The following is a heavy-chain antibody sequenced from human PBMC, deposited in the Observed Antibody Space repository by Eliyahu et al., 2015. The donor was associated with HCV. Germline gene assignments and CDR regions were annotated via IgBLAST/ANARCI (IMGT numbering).Heavy chain of an antibody. CDR1: GFXFSSYG. CDR2: IWYDGSNK. CDR3: ARVVGHFDL. Sequence: QVQLVESGGGVVQPGRSLRLSCAGSGFXFSSYGMHWVRQAPGKGLEWVAVIWYDGSNKYYADSVKGRFTISRDNSKNTLYLQMNSLRAEDTAVYYCARVVGHFDLWGRGTLVTVSS. D-gene: IGHD3-16*01. J-gene: IGHJ2*01. V-gene: IGHV3-33*01.